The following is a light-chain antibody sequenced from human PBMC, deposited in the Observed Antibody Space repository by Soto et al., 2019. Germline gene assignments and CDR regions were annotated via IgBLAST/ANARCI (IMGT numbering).Light chain of an antibody. J-gene: IGKJ1*01. V-gene: IGKV1-39*01. CDR2: DAS. CDR3: QQSFDTPRT. Sequence: DVQMTQSPSSLSASIGDRVTITCRASESISTFLNWYQQKPGKAPKLLMYDASTLQSGVPSRFSGSGSGTDFSLTISSLQDEDFATYYCQQSFDTPRTFGQGTKVDIK. CDR1: ESISTF.